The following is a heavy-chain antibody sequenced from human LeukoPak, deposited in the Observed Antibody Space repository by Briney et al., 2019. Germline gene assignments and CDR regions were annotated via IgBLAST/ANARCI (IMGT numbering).Heavy chain of an antibody. CDR3: ARGLYSSGYYFDY. D-gene: IGHD6-19*01. CDR2: LNSGGDDT. V-gene: IGHV3-21*01. CDR1: GFTFSRYS. J-gene: IGHJ4*02. Sequence: GGSLRLSCAGSGFTFSRYSMTWVRQAPGKGLEWVSSLNSGGDDTYYADSVKGRFTISRDNAKNSLYLQMNSLRAEDTAVYYCARGLYSSGYYFDYWGQGTLVTVSS.